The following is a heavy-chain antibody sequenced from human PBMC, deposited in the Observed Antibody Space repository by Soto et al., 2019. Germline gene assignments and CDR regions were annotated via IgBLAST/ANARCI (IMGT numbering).Heavy chain of an antibody. V-gene: IGHV5-51*01. J-gene: IGHJ4*02. Sequence: GESLKISCRSSGYNFTSYWIGWVRQMPGKGLEWMGIIYPGDSGSRYSPSFQGQVTFSADKSITTAYLQCSSLKASDTAMYYCARIDDRYGWNDVGGNLAYWGQGTLVTVSS. D-gene: IGHD1-20*01. CDR1: GYNFTSYW. CDR2: IYPGDSGS. CDR3: ARIDDRYGWNDVGGNLAY.